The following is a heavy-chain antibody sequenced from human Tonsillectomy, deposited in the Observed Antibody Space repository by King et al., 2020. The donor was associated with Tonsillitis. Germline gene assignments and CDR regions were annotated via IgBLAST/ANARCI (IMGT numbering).Heavy chain of an antibody. CDR3: AKDSTDAVTPRQDKNFDS. D-gene: IGHD6-6*01. Sequence: VQLVESGGGVVQPGRSLRLSCAASGFTFSRYGMHWLRQAPGKGLEWVSVISYDGSMKNYADSVNGRFTISIDDSKNTLYLQLNSLTPEDAAGYYCAKDSTDAVTPRQDKNFDSWGQGTLVTVSS. CDR1: GFTFSRYG. J-gene: IGHJ4*02. CDR2: ISYDGSMK. V-gene: IGHV3-30*18.